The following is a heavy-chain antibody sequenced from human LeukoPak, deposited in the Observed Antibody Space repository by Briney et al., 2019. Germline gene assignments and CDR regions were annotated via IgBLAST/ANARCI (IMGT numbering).Heavy chain of an antibody. D-gene: IGHD3-22*01. J-gene: IGHJ3*02. V-gene: IGHV4-4*07. CDR3: ACLTTADAFDI. CDR1: GGSIDSFY. Sequence: SETLSLTCTVSGGSIDSFYWSWIRQSAGKGLEWIWRIYTSGSTNYNPSLMSRVTISVDTSKNQFSLKLSSVTAADTAVYYCACLTTADAFDIWGQGTMVTVSS. CDR2: IYTSGST.